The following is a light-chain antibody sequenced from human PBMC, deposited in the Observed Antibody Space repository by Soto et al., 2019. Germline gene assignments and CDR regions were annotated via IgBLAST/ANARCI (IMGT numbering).Light chain of an antibody. V-gene: IGKV3-15*01. CDR3: QQYYNWPWT. J-gene: IGKJ1*01. CDR2: GAS. Sequence: EIVLTQSPATLSLSPGERATLSCRASQTVYNGYLAWYQQKPGQAPRILVYGASTRATGIPARFSGSVSGTEGTLTISSLQSADGAVYYCQQYYNWPWTFGHGTKVDIK. CDR1: QTVYNGY.